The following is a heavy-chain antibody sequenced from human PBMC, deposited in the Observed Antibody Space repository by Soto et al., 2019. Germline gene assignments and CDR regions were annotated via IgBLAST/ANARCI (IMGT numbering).Heavy chain of an antibody. J-gene: IGHJ5*02. CDR2: SYYSGST. CDR1: GGSISSGGYY. Sequence: QVQLQESGPGLVKPSQTLSLTCTVSGGSISSGGYYWSWIRQHPGKGLEWIGYSYYSGSTYYNPSLKSRVTISVDTSKNQFSLKLSSVTAADTAVYYCARDSGVNPTDYGDYVQRSFDPCSQGTLVTVSS. V-gene: IGHV4-31*03. CDR3: ARDSGVNPTDYGDYVQRSFDP. D-gene: IGHD4-17*01.